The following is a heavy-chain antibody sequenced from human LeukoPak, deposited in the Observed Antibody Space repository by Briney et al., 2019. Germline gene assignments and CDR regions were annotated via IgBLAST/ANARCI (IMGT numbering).Heavy chain of an antibody. D-gene: IGHD4-17*01. CDR1: GYSISGGYY. CDR3: ASDTRTVTSVLFDY. CDR2: IYHSGST. V-gene: IGHV4-38-2*01. J-gene: IGHJ4*02. Sequence: PSETLSLTCAVSGYSISGGYYWGWIRQPPGKGLEWIGSIYHSGSTYYNPSLKSRVTISVDTSKHQFCLKLSSVTAADTAVYYCASDTRTVTSVLFDYWGQGTQVTVSS.